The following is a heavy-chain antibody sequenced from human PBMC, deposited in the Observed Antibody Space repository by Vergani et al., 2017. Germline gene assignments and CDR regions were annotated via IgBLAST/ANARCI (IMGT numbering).Heavy chain of an antibody. J-gene: IGHJ4*02. CDR1: GYTFTSDD. Sequence: QVQLVQSGAEVKKPGASVKVSCKASGYTFTSDDINWVRQATGQGLEWMGWMNPFSGNTGYAQNLQGRLTITRDTSVNTAYMELSSLTSEDMAVYYCVRARRTCTYDHCPRYYYDRWGQGTLVTDSS. CDR2: MNPFSGNT. D-gene: IGHD2-8*01. CDR3: VRARRTCTYDHCPRYYYDR. V-gene: IGHV1-8*03.